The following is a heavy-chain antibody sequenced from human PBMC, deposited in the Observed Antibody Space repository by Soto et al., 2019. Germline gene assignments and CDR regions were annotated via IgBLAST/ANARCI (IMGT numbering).Heavy chain of an antibody. CDR2: IYGNDEA. Sequence: QITLKESGPTLVRPTQTLTLTCTVSGFSLSTDAVGVAWIRQPPGKALEWLALIYGNDEARYKSSLNNRLTITKDTSKSQVVLTMTDMAPLDTATYFCAHRIAAPGRTLDYWGQGILVTVSS. D-gene: IGHD6-13*01. CDR1: GFSLSTDAVG. J-gene: IGHJ4*02. CDR3: AHRIAAPGRTLDY. V-gene: IGHV2-5*01.